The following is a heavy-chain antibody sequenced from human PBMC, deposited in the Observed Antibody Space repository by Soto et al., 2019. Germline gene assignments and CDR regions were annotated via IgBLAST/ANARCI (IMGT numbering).Heavy chain of an antibody. CDR3: ARALLRYFDCSYNWFDP. V-gene: IGHV1-8*01. CDR2: MNPNSGNT. CDR1: GYTFTSYD. J-gene: IGHJ5*02. Sequence: GASVKVSCKASGYTFTSYDINWVRQATGQGLEWMGWMNPNSGNTGYAQKFQGRVTMTRNTSISTAYMELSSLRSEDTAVYYCARALLRYFDCSYNWFDPWGQGTLVTVSS. D-gene: IGHD3-9*01.